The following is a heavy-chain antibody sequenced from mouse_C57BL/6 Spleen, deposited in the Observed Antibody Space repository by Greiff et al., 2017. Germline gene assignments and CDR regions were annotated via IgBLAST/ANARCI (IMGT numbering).Heavy chain of an antibody. CDR1: GYTFTDYE. D-gene: IGHD2-10*01. Sequence: VQLVESGAELVRPGASVTLSCKASGYTFTDYEMHWVKQTPVHGLEWIGAIDPETGGTAYNQKFKGKAILTADKSSSTAYMEHRSLTSEDSAVYYCTREGAYYRNYTCWFAYWGQGALVTVSA. V-gene: IGHV1-15*01. J-gene: IGHJ3*01. CDR3: TREGAYYRNYTCWFAY. CDR2: IDPETGGT.